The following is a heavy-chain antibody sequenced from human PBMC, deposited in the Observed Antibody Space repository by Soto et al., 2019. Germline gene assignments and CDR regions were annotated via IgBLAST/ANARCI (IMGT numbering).Heavy chain of an antibody. CDR2: IYSGGST. D-gene: IGHD6-19*01. J-gene: IGHJ4*02. Sequence: EVQLVETGGGLIQPGGSLRLSCAASGFTVSSNYMNWVRQAPGKGLEWVSVIYSGGSTYYADSVKGRFTISRDNSNNTLYLQMTSLRAEDTAVYYWAREDSSGYTLYWGQGTLVTVSS. V-gene: IGHV3-53*02. CDR3: AREDSSGYTLY. CDR1: GFTVSSNY.